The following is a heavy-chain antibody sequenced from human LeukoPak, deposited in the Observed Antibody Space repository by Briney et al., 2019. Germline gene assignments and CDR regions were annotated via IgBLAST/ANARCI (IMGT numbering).Heavy chain of an antibody. CDR3: ARQHYYESFFDY. V-gene: IGHV4-34*01. CDR1: GGSFSGYY. D-gene: IGHD3-22*01. CDR2: INHSGST. Sequence: SETLSLTCAVYGGSFSGYYWSWIRQPPGKGLEWIGEINHSGSTNYNPSLKSRVSISVDTSKNQFSLKVTSVTAADTAVYFCARQHYYESFFDYWGQGILVTVS. J-gene: IGHJ4*02.